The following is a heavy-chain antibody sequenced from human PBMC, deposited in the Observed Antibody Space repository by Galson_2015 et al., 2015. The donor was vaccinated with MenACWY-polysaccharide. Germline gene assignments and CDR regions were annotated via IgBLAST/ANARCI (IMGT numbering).Heavy chain of an antibody. CDR2: IFHSGTT. Sequence: DTLSLTCAVSDYSIRSGYFWGWIRRPPGKGLEWIASIFHSGTTYYNPSLKSRFTISVDTSKNQFSLKLSSVTAADTAVYYCARVEKYSGSFYILYWGQGTLVTVSS. D-gene: IGHD1-26*01. CDR3: ARVEKYSGSFYILY. J-gene: IGHJ4*02. CDR1: DYSIRSGYF. V-gene: IGHV4-38-2*01.